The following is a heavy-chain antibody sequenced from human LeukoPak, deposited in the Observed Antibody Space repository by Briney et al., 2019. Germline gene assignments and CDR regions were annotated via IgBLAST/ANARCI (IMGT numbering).Heavy chain of an antibody. CDR1: GFTVSSNY. D-gene: IGHD5-18*01. Sequence: GGSLRLSCAASGFTVSSNYMSWVRQAPGKGLEWVSEIYSDGSTYYAASVKGRFSISRDNAKNSLYLQMNSLRAEDTALYYCARDRGVDTAMVNWFDPWGQGTLVTVSS. V-gene: IGHV3-53*01. J-gene: IGHJ5*02. CDR3: ARDRGVDTAMVNWFDP. CDR2: IYSDGST.